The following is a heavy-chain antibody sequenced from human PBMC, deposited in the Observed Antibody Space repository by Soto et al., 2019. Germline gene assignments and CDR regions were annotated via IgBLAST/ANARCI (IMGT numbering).Heavy chain of an antibody. CDR1: GVSLTSGNW. D-gene: IGHD3-10*01. CDR3: ARLVYDTRLNYMYFD. Sequence: SETLSLTCAVSGVSLTSGNWWTWVRQSPQRGLEYIGEIFHDGTANYYPSFERRVAMSVDTSRNQFSLKLTSVTAADTAVYFCARLVYDTRLNYMYFDFGAREPWSPSPQ. V-gene: IGHV4-4*02. J-gene: IGHJ4*02. CDR2: IFHDGTA.